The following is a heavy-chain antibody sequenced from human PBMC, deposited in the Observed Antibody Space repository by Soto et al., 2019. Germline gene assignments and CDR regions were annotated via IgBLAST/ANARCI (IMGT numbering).Heavy chain of an antibody. CDR2: MNPNSGNT. Sequence: QVQLVQSGAEVKKPGASVKVSCKASGYTFTSYDINWVRQATGQGLEWMGWMNPNSGNTGYAQKLQGRVTMTRNTSISTAYMELSSLRSEDTAVYYCARGKKGLRPPATTYYMYVWGKGTTVTVSS. D-gene: IGHD5-12*01. J-gene: IGHJ6*03. CDR1: GYTFTSYD. V-gene: IGHV1-8*01. CDR3: ARGKKGLRPPATTYYMYV.